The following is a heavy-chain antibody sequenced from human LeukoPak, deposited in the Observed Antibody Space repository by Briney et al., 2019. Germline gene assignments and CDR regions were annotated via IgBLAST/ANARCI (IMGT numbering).Heavy chain of an antibody. CDR3: ASCKPRIAAAGTVFDY. CDR1: GYTFTGYY. CDR2: INPNSGGT. J-gene: IGHJ4*02. Sequence: ASVKVSCKASGYTFTGYYMHWVRQAPGQGLEWMGWINPNSGGTNYAQKFQGRVTMTRDTSISTAYMELSRLRSDDTAVYYCASCKPRIAAAGTVFDYWGQGTLVTVSS. V-gene: IGHV1-2*02. D-gene: IGHD6-13*01.